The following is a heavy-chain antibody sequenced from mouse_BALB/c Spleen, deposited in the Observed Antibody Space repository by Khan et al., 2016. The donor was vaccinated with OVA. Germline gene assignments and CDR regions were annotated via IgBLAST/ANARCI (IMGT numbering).Heavy chain of an antibody. CDR1: GDSISSGY. Sequence: EVQLQGSGPSLVQPSQTLSLTCSVTGDSISSGYWSWIRKFPGNKLEYMGYMISSGYTYYNPSLKSRISITRHTSKNQYYLQLNSVTTEDTATYYCARSTYRYAFAYWGQGTLVTVSA. CDR3: ARSTYRYAFAY. V-gene: IGHV3-8*02. J-gene: IGHJ3*01. D-gene: IGHD2-14*01. CDR2: MISSGYT.